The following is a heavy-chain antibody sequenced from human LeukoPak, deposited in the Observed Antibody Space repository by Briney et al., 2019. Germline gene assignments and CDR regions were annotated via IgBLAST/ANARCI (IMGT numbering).Heavy chain of an antibody. Sequence: GGSLRLSCAASGFTFSSYAMSWVRQAPGKGLEWVSGIRGSGGSTYYADSVKGRFTISRDNSKNTLYLQMNSLRAEDTAVYYCAKGESGLDWFDPWGQGTLVTVSS. D-gene: IGHD3-10*01. CDR3: AKGESGLDWFDP. J-gene: IGHJ5*02. V-gene: IGHV3-23*01. CDR2: IRGSGGST. CDR1: GFTFSSYA.